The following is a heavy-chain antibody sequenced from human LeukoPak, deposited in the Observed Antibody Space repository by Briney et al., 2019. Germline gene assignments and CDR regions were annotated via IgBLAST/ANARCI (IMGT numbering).Heavy chain of an antibody. CDR1: GGSISSSSYY. CDR2: IYYSGST. Sequence: SETLSLTCTVSGGSISSSSYYWGWIRQPPGKGLEWIGSIYYSGSTYYNPSLKSRVTISVDTSKNQFSLKLSSVTAADTAVYYCARRGWELNWFDPWDQGTLVTVSS. CDR3: ARRGWELNWFDP. D-gene: IGHD1-26*01. J-gene: IGHJ5*02. V-gene: IGHV4-39*01.